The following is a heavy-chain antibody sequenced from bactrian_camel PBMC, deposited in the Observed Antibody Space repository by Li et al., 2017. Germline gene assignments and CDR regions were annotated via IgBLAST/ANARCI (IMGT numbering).Heavy chain of an antibody. V-gene: IGHV3S9*01. J-gene: IGHJ4*01. CDR2: VDTYGNT. Sequence: HVQLVESGGGFVQPGGSLRLSCATSGFSFGYWCMGWFRQFPGAEREGVATVDTYGNTDYADSVKGRFTISRDNAKNTLYLQMNSLKIEDTAVYYCALGSSRQATMTARGKGTQVTVS. CDR1: GFSFGYWC. D-gene: IGHD3*01.